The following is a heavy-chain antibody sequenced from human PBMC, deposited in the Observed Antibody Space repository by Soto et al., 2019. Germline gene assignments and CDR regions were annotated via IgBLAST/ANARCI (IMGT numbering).Heavy chain of an antibody. CDR3: ARDHPGGGEYRSGFDH. CDR1: GFTFRYSA. J-gene: IGHJ4*02. Sequence: QEHLVESGGGVVRPWRSLRLSCAPSGFTFRYSAMHWVRQAPGTGLEWVAVISYDGTNTYYADSVKGRFTISRDNSINTLFLQMNSLRVEDTGVYYCARDHPGGGEYRSGFDHWVQGTLLTVSS. D-gene: IGHD3-10*01. V-gene: IGHV3-30*01. CDR2: ISYDGTNT.